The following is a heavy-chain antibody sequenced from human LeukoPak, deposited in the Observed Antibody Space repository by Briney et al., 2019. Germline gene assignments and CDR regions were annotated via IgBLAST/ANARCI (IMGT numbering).Heavy chain of an antibody. CDR1: GDGVSSNSAT. CDR2: TYYRSKWYN. D-gene: IGHD6-13*01. J-gene: IGHJ4*02. V-gene: IGHV6-1*01. CDR3: AGSHSSTWYPDC. Sequence: SQTLSLTCAISGDGVSSNSATWNWIRKSPSRVLEWLGRTYYRSKWYNEYAASVKSRITINPDTSKNQFSLHLNSVTPEDTAVYYCAGSHSSTWYPDCWGQGTLVTVSS.